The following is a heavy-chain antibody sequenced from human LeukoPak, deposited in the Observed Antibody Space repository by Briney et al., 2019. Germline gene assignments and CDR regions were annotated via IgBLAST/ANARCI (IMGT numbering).Heavy chain of an antibody. Sequence: ASETLSLTCTVSGGSISSCYWSWIRQPAGKGLEWIGRIYTSGSTNYNPSLKSRVTISVDTSKNQFSLKLSSVTAADTAVYYCARGSSSWYYAFDIWGQGTMVTVSS. V-gene: IGHV4-4*07. J-gene: IGHJ3*02. CDR2: IYTSGST. CDR1: GGSISSCY. CDR3: ARGSSSWYYAFDI. D-gene: IGHD6-13*01.